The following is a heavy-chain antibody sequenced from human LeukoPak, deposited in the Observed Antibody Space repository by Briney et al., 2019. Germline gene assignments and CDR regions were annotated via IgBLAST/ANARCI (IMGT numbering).Heavy chain of an antibody. CDR3: ARWGVGYSYAYNPIDY. D-gene: IGHD5-18*01. Sequence: GGSLKLSCAASGFTFDDYGMSWVRQAPGKGLEWVANIKQDGSENFYVDSVKGRFTISRDNGKKSLYLQMNSLRAEDTAVYYCARWGVGYSYAYNPIDYWGQGTLVTVSS. V-gene: IGHV3-7*03. J-gene: IGHJ4*02. CDR1: GFTFDDYG. CDR2: IKQDGSEN.